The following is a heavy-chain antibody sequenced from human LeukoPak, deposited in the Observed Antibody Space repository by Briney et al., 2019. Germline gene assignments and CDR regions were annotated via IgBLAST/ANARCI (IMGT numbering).Heavy chain of an antibody. CDR3: AHSPLGHSYDYDAFDI. Sequence: SGPTLVKPTQTLTLTCTFSGSSLSSSGVGVGWIRQPPGKALEWLALIYWDDDKRYSPSLESRLTITKDTSKNQVVLAMTNMDPVDTATYYCAHSPLGHSYDYDAFDIWGQGTMVTVSS. V-gene: IGHV2-5*02. CDR1: GSSLSSSGVG. CDR2: IYWDDDK. D-gene: IGHD5-18*01. J-gene: IGHJ3*02.